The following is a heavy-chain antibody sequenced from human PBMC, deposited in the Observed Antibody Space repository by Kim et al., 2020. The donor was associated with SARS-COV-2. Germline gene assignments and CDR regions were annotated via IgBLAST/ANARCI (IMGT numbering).Heavy chain of an antibody. J-gene: IGHJ4*02. V-gene: IGHV4-4*07. D-gene: IGHD3-16*01. CDR3: ARAYDYVWGSYLF. Sequence: CNPYLKGRVTMSVDTSRTQFSLKLSSVTAADTAVYYCARAYDYVWGSYLFWGQGTLVTVSS.